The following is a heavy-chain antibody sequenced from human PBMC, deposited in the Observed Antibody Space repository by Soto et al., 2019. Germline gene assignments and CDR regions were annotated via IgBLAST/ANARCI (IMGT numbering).Heavy chain of an antibody. J-gene: IGHJ4*02. CDR3: ARDVAGDLDY. V-gene: IGHV3-48*01. CDR1: GLSFRIHS. Sequence: GGSLRLSCAASGLSFRIHSMNWVRQAPGKGLEWVSYISSSSSTIYYAGSVKGRFTISRDNAKNSLYLQMNSLRAEDTALYYCARDVAGDLDYWGQGTLVTVSS. CDR2: ISSSSSTI.